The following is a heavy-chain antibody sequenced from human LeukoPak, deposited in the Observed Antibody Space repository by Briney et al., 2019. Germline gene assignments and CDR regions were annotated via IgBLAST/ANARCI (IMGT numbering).Heavy chain of an antibody. D-gene: IGHD3-10*01. CDR2: ISGSSGFI. CDR1: GFTFSDYT. J-gene: IGHJ4*02. V-gene: IGHV3-21*01. Sequence: PGGSLRLSCAASGFTFSDYTMSWVRQAPGMGLEWVSSISGSSGFIYYADSVKGRFTISRDNAKNSLSLQTNSLRAEDTAVYYCARRGGLFENAVDDYWGQGTLVTVSS. CDR3: ARRGGLFENAVDDY.